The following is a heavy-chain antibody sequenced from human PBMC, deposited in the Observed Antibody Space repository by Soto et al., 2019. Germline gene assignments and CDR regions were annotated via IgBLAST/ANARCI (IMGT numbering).Heavy chain of an antibody. CDR3: AKYRRTEAEGFTLDY. D-gene: IGHD6-13*01. CDR1: GGSISSSNW. J-gene: IGHJ4*02. V-gene: IGHV4-4*02. CDR2: IYHSGST. Sequence: SETLSLTCAASGGSISSSNWWSWVRQPPGKGLEWIGEIYHSGSTNYNPSLKSRVTISVDKSKNQFSLKLSSVNAADTAVYYCAKYRRTEAEGFTLDYWGRGTLVTVSS.